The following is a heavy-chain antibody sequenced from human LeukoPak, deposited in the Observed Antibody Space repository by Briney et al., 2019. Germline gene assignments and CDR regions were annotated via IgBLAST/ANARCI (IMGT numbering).Heavy chain of an antibody. CDR1: GFTFSSYA. CDR3: AKDLTYYYDSSGYYPDAFDI. CDR2: ISGSGGST. V-gene: IGHV3-23*01. Sequence: GGSLRLSCAASGFTFSSYAMSWVRQAPGKGLEWVSAISGSGGSTYYADSEKGRFTISRDNSKNTLYLQMNSLRAEDTAVYYCAKDLTYYYDSSGYYPDAFDIWGQGTMVTVSS. D-gene: IGHD3-22*01. J-gene: IGHJ3*02.